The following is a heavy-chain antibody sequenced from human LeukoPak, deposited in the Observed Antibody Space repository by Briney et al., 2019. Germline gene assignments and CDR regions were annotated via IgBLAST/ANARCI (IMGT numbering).Heavy chain of an antibody. V-gene: IGHV4-39*01. CDR1: GRSISSSSYY. D-gene: IGHD3-3*01. CDR3: ARALGYYDFWSGYYRDFDY. Sequence: SETLSLTCTVSGRSISSSSYYWGWIRQPPGKGLEWIGRIYYSGSTYYNPSLKSRVTISVDTSKNQFSLKLSSVTAADTAVYYCARALGYYDFWSGYYRDFDYWGQGTLVTVSS. J-gene: IGHJ4*02. CDR2: IYYSGST.